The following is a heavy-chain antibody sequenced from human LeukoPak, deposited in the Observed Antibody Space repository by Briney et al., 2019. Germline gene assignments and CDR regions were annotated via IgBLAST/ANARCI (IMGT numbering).Heavy chain of an antibody. J-gene: IGHJ3*02. Sequence: GGSLRLSCAVSGFTFSNYSMNWVRQAPGKGLEWVSSITRSSSYIYYADSVKGRFTISRDNAKNSLYLQMNTLRAEDTAVYYCARDRGWNDLFPDAFDIWGQGTMVTVSS. CDR2: ITRSSSYI. CDR3: ARDRGWNDLFPDAFDI. CDR1: GFTFSNYS. D-gene: IGHD1-1*01. V-gene: IGHV3-21*01.